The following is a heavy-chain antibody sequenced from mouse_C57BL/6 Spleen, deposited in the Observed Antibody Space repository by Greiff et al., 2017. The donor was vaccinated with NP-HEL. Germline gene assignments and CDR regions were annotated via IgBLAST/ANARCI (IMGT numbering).Heavy chain of an antibody. Sequence: QVQLQQSGAELARPGASVKLSCKASGYTFTSYGISWVKQRTGQGLEWIGGIYPRSGNTYYNEKFKGKATLTADKSSSTAYMELRSLTSEDSAVYFCARFDSSGYGDYYFDYWGQGTTLTVSS. CDR1: GYTFTSYG. CDR3: ARFDSSGYGDYYFDY. V-gene: IGHV1-81*01. J-gene: IGHJ2*01. CDR2: IYPRSGNT. D-gene: IGHD3-2*02.